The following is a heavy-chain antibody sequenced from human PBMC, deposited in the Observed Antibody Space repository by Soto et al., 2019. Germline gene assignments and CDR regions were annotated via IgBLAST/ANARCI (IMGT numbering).Heavy chain of an antibody. CDR1: GFSLSTSGVG. CDR2: SYWDDDK. CDR3: ALTHDYGDFHDAFDI. V-gene: IGHV2-5*02. J-gene: IGHJ3*02. Sequence: QITLKESGPTLVKPTQTLTLTCTFSGFSLSTSGVGVGWIRQPPGKALEWLALSYWDDDKRYSPSLKSRLTITKDTSKNQVVLTMTNMDPVDTATYYCALTHDYGDFHDAFDIWGQGTMVTGSS. D-gene: IGHD4-17*01.